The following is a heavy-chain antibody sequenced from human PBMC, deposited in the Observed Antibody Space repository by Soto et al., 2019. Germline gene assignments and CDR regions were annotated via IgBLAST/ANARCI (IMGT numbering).Heavy chain of an antibody. CDR2: INHSGGT. CDR1: GGSFSGYY. CDR3: ARGPTYYDLFYGLDV. J-gene: IGHJ6*01. Sequence: QVQLQQWGAGLLKPSETLSLTCAVHGGSFSGYYWRWIRQSPGKGLKWIGEINHSGGTNYNPSLKSRITISLDTSKKHFSLNLSSVTAADAAVYYCARGPTYYDLFYGLDVW. V-gene: IGHV4-34*01.